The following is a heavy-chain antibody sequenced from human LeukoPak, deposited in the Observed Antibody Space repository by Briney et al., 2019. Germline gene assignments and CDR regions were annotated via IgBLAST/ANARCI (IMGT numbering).Heavy chain of an antibody. CDR1: GYTFTGYY. Sequence: ASVKVSCKASGYTFTGYYMHWVRQAPGQGLEWMGWINTNTGNPTYAQGFTGRFVFSLDTSVSTAYLQISSLKAEDTAVYYCARAPITMIVVVTTDNWFDPWGQGTLVTVSS. D-gene: IGHD3-22*01. J-gene: IGHJ5*02. CDR3: ARAPITMIVVVTTDNWFDP. V-gene: IGHV7-4-1*02. CDR2: INTNTGNP.